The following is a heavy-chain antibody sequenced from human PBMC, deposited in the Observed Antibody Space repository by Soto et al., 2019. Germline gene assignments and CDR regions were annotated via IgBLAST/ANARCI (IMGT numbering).Heavy chain of an antibody. CDR3: ARDDGDILTLPCDY. V-gene: IGHV1-18*01. Sequence: ASVKVSCKASGYTFTSYGISWVRQAPGQGLEWMGWISAYNGNTNYAQKLQGRVTMTTDTSTNTAYMELRSLRSDDTAVYYCARDDGDILTLPCDYWGQGTLVTSPQ. CDR2: ISAYNGNT. CDR1: GYTFTSYG. D-gene: IGHD3-9*01. J-gene: IGHJ4*02.